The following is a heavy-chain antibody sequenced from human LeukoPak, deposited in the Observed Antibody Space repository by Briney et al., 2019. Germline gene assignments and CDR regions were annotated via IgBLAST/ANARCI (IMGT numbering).Heavy chain of an antibody. V-gene: IGHV3-48*04. CDR2: ISSSSSTI. J-gene: IGHJ6*03. Sequence: GGSLRLSCAASGFTFSSYSMNWVRQAPGKGLEWVSYISSSSSTIYYADSVKGRFTISRDNAKNSLYLQMNSLTAEDTAVYYCAREYDFWSGFGTESYYYYMDVWGKGTTVTVSS. D-gene: IGHD3-3*01. CDR3: AREYDFWSGFGTESYYYYMDV. CDR1: GFTFSSYS.